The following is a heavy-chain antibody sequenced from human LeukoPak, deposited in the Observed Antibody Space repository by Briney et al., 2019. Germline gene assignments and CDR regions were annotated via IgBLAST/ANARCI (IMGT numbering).Heavy chain of an antibody. V-gene: IGHV4-59*01. J-gene: IGHJ4*02. D-gene: IGHD6-13*01. CDR1: GGSISSYY. Sequence: KPSETLSLTCTVSGGSISSYYWSWIRQPPGKGLEWIGYIYYSGSTNYNPPLKSRVTISVDTSKNQFSLKLSSVTAADTAVYYCAREPIAAAGTFDYWGQGTLVTVSS. CDR2: IYYSGST. CDR3: AREPIAAAGTFDY.